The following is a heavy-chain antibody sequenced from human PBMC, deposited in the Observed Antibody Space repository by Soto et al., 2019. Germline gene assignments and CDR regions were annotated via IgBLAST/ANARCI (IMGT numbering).Heavy chain of an antibody. V-gene: IGHV4-30-2*01. J-gene: IGHJ5*02. CDR2: IYHSGST. CDR3: ARVGVYYLNWFDP. CDR1: GGSIRSCGYS. Sequence: QLQLQESGSGLVKPSQTLSLTCAVAGGSIRSCGYSWRWIRQPPGKGLEWIGYIYHSGSTSYNPCLKSRVTISVARSKTQFALKLSSVTAADTAVYYCARVGVYYLNWFDPCGQGTLVTVSS. D-gene: IGHD3-3*01.